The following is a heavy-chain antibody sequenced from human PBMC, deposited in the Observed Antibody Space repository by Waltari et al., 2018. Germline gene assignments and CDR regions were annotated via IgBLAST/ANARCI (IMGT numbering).Heavy chain of an antibody. CDR3: ARHKDSSSWYDAFDI. V-gene: IGHV1-69*02. Sequence: QVQLVQSGAEVKKPGSSVKVSCKASGGTFSSYTISWVRQAPGQGLEWMGRIIPILGIANYAQKFQGRVTITADKSTSTAYMELSSLRSEDTAVYYCARHKDSSSWYDAFDIWGQGTMVTVSS. CDR1: GGTFSSYT. CDR2: IIPILGIA. J-gene: IGHJ3*02. D-gene: IGHD6-13*01.